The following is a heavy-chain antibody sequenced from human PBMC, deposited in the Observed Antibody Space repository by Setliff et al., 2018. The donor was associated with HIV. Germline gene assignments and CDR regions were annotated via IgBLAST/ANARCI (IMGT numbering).Heavy chain of an antibody. CDR2: IFHSGSN. Sequence: PSETLSLTCAVSDASFSSGSYYWSWIRQRPGKGLEWIGYIFHSGSNSSNPSLNSRITISIDTSKNQFSLKLRSVTAADTAVYYCARSYSGPGYAYFDYWGQGTLVTAPQ. J-gene: IGHJ4*02. CDR1: DASFSSGSYY. D-gene: IGHD3-16*01. V-gene: IGHV4-31*11. CDR3: ARSYSGPGYAYFDY.